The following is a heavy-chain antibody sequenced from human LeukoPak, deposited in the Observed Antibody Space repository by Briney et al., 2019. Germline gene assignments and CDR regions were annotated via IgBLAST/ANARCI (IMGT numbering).Heavy chain of an antibody. J-gene: IGHJ2*01. V-gene: IGHV1-18*01. Sequence: ASVKVSCKASGYTFTSYGISWVRQAPGQGLEWMGWISPYNYNTNYAQKLQGRVTMTTDTSTSTASMELRSLRSDDTAVYYCARAGNYSSYWYFDLWGRGTLVTVSS. CDR2: ISPYNYNT. CDR1: GYTFTSYG. CDR3: ARAGNYSSYWYFDL. D-gene: IGHD1-7*01.